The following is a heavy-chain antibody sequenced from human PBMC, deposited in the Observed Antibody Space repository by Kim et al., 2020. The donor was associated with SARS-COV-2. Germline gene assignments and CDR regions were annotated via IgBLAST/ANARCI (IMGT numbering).Heavy chain of an antibody. D-gene: IGHD1-26*01. CDR3: ATQEWEFPYFAN. CDR2: IYYNGNT. CDR1: SGSISSTNYY. Sequence: SETLSLTCTVSSGSISSTNYYWSWVRQHPGKGLEWIGYIYYNGNTYYNPSLRSRVTISIDTSENQFSLTLSSVTAADTAMYYCATQEWEFPYFANWGQGTLVTVSS. J-gene: IGHJ4*02. V-gene: IGHV4-30-4*01.